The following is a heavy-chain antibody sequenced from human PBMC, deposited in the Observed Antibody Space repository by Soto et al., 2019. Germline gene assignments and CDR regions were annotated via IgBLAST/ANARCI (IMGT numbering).Heavy chain of an antibody. D-gene: IGHD4-17*01. CDR3: ARSFATNYGDYLAWDYYYGMDV. V-gene: IGHV4-59*01. Sequence: SETLSLTSTVSGGSISSYYWSWIRQPPGKGLEWIGYIYYSGSTNYNPSLKSRVTISVDTSKNQFSLKLSSVTAADTAVYYCARSFATNYGDYLAWDYYYGMDVWGQGTTVTVSS. CDR1: GGSISSYY. J-gene: IGHJ6*02. CDR2: IYYSGST.